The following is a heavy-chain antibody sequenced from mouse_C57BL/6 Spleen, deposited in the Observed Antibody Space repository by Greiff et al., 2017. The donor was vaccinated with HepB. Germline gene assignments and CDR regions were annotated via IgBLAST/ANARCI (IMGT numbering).Heavy chain of an antibody. CDR2: IWSGGST. V-gene: IGHV2-4*01. CDR3: AKNPTDYYAMDY. Sequence: VQLQESGPGLVQPSQSLSITCTVSGFSLTSYGVHWVRQPPGKGLEWLGVIWSGGSTDYNAAFISRLSISKDNSQSQVFFKMNSLQADDTAIYYCAKNPTDYYAMDYWGQGTSVTVSS. D-gene: IGHD4-1*02. J-gene: IGHJ4*01. CDR1: GFSLTSYG.